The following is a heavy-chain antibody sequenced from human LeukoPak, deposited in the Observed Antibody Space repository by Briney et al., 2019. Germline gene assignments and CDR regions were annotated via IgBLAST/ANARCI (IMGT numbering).Heavy chain of an antibody. CDR3: ARHPPLLYSSGGKDY. D-gene: IGHD6-19*01. Sequence: GESLKISCKGSGYIFTSYCISWGLQMPGKGGVVRGRIDPSDCYTNYSPAFEGHVTILADKSSSTAYLQWSSLKASDTAMYYCARHPPLLYSSGGKDYWGQGTLVTVSS. CDR1: GYIFTSYC. J-gene: IGHJ4*02. V-gene: IGHV5-10-1*01. CDR2: IDPSDCYT.